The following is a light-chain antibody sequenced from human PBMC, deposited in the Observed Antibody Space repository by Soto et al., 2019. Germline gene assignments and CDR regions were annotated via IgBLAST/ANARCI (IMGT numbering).Light chain of an antibody. V-gene: IGKV3-15*01. J-gene: IGKJ3*01. CDR2: GAS. CDR1: QSDNLN. CDR3: HQYKSWPRGT. Sequence: EIMMTQSPGTLSVSPGKGATLSCTASQSDNLNLAWYQQKPGQPPRLLLYGASTRATGIPVRFRGSGSGTEFTLTISSLQSEESVGYYRHQYKSWPRGTFGPGTKSENQT.